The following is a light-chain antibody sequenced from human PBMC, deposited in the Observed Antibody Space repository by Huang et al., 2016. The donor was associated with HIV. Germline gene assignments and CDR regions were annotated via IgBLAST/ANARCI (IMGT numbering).Light chain of an antibody. Sequence: EIVLTQSPATLSLSPGERATLSCRASQSVSSFLGWYQQKPGQAPRLLIYGASNRTTGMPARFSGSGSGTDFTLTISSLEPEDFAVYYCQQRSTWPPGFTFGPGTKVDIK. V-gene: IGKV3-11*01. CDR1: QSVSSF. CDR2: GAS. J-gene: IGKJ3*01. CDR3: QQRSTWPPGFT.